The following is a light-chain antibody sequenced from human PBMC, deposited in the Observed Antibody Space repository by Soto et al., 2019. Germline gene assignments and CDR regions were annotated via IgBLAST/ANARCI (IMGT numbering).Light chain of an antibody. J-gene: IGLJ2*01. Sequence: QSVLTQPASVSGSPGQSITISCTGANSDVGGYNYVSWYQQHPGKAPKVMIYDVSNRPSGISNRFSGTKSGNTASLTISGLQPEDEADSYCSSYTTSSTLAVFGGGTKLTVL. CDR3: SSYTTSSTLAV. CDR1: NSDVGGYNY. V-gene: IGLV2-14*03. CDR2: DVS.